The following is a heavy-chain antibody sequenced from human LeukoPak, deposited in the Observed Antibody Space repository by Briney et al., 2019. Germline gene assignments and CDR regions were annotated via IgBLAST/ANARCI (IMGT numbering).Heavy chain of an antibody. CDR1: GGSISSYY. V-gene: IGHV4-4*07. J-gene: IGHJ4*02. CDR2: ISSSGST. CDR3: AREGRTSHSGY. D-gene: IGHD1-1*01. Sequence: SETLSLTCTVSGGSISSYYWSWIRQPAGKGLEWIGRISSSGSTNYNPSLKSRVTMSVDTSENQFSLKLSSVTAADTAVYYCAREGRTSHSGYWGQGTLVTVSS.